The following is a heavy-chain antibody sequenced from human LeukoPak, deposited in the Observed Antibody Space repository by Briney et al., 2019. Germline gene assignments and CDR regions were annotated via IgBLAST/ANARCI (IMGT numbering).Heavy chain of an antibody. V-gene: IGHV1-18*01. Sequence: ASVKVSCKASGYTFTSYGISWVRQAPGQGLEWMGWISAYNGNTNYAQKLQGRVTMTTDTSTSTAYMELRSLRSDDTAVYYCARVSVRYDSSGLFDYWGQGTLVTGSS. D-gene: IGHD3-22*01. CDR2: ISAYNGNT. CDR3: ARVSVRYDSSGLFDY. CDR1: GYTFTSYG. J-gene: IGHJ4*02.